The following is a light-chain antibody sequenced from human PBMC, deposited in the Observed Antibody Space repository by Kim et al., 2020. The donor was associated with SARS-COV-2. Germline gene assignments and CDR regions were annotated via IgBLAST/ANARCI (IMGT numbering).Light chain of an antibody. J-gene: IGLJ3*02. CDR1: SLRSYY. CDR2: GKN. V-gene: IGLV3-19*01. Sequence: ALGQTVRITCQRDSLRSYYASWYRQKPGQAPILVIYGKNNRPSGIPDRFSGSSSGNTATLTVTGAQAVDEADYYCSSRDNRGDHVVFGGGTQLTVL. CDR3: SSRDNRGDHVV.